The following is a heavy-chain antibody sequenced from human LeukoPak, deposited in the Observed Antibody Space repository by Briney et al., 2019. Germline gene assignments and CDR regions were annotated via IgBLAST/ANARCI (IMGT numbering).Heavy chain of an antibody. V-gene: IGHV4-39*01. CDR2: IYHSGNT. D-gene: IGHD3-10*01. Sequence: SETLSLTCTVSGGSISSGSYYCGWIRQPPGKGLEWIGSIYHSGNTYYNPSLKSRVTLSVDTSKNQFSLKLSSVTAADTAVYYCAGSKYDNWFDPWGQGTLVSVSS. CDR1: GGSISSGSYY. J-gene: IGHJ5*02. CDR3: AGSKYDNWFDP.